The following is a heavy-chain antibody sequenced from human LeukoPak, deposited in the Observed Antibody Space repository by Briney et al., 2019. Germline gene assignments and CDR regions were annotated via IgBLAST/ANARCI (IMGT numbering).Heavy chain of an antibody. Sequence: PSETLSLTCAVSGYSISSGYYWGWIRQPPGKGLEWIGSTYHSGSTYYNPSLKSRVTISVDTSKNQFSLKLSSVTAADTAVYYCARRPLELYNWFDPWGQGTLVTVSS. V-gene: IGHV4-38-2*01. CDR1: GYSISSGYY. CDR2: TYHSGST. CDR3: ARRPLELYNWFDP. J-gene: IGHJ5*02. D-gene: IGHD1-7*01.